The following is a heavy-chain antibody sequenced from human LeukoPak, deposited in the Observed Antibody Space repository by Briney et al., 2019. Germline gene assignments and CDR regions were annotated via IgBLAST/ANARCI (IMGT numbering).Heavy chain of an antibody. V-gene: IGHV3-21*01. CDR2: IRSSSGSI. Sequence: PGGSLRLSCAASGFNFTNYNMNWVRQAPGKGLEWVSSIRSSSGSIYYADSLKGRFTISRDNAKNSLYLQMNSLRAEDTAVYYCARDLAWDAFDIWGQGTMVTVSS. J-gene: IGHJ3*02. CDR1: GFNFTNYN. CDR3: ARDLAWDAFDI.